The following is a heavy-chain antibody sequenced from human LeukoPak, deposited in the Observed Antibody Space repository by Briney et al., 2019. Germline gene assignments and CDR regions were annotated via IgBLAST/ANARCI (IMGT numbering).Heavy chain of an antibody. CDR2: INTDGSST. Sequence: PGGSLILSCAASGFTFSSYWMHWVRQAPGKGLVWVSRINTDGSSTSYADSVKGRFTISRDNAKNTLYLQMNSLRAEDMAVYYCTRGDYGFDNWGQGTLVTVSS. D-gene: IGHD4-17*01. CDR1: GFTFSSYW. V-gene: IGHV3-74*01. CDR3: TRGDYGFDN. J-gene: IGHJ4*02.